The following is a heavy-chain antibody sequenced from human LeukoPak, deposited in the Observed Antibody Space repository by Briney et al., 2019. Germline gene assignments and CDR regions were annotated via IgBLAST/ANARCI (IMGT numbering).Heavy chain of an antibody. J-gene: IGHJ3*02. V-gene: IGHV4-61*02. D-gene: IGHD1-26*01. CDR1: GGSISSGSYY. CDR2: IYTSGST. Sequence: PSQTLSLTCTVSGGSISSGSYYWSWIRQPAGKGLEWIGRIYTSGSTNYNPSLKSRVTISVDTSKNQFSLKLSSVTAADTAVYYCARDQYYDAFDIWGQGTMVIVSS. CDR3: ARDQYYDAFDI.